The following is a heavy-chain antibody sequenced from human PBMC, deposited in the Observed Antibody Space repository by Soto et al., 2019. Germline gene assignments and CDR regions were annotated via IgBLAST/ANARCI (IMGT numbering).Heavy chain of an antibody. D-gene: IGHD1-1*01. Sequence: GGSLRLSCAASGFTFSSYAMSWVRQAPGKGLEWVSAISGSGGSTYYADSVKGRFTISRDNSKNTLYLQMNSLRAEDTAVYYCAKGWAPRAGSLKGVRLGYFDYWGQGTLVTVSS. CDR2: ISGSGGST. J-gene: IGHJ4*02. V-gene: IGHV3-23*01. CDR1: GFTFSSYA. CDR3: AKGWAPRAGSLKGVRLGYFDY.